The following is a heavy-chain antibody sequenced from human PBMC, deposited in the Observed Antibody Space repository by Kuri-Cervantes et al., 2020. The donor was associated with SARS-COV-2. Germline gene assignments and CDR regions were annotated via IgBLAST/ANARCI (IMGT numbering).Heavy chain of an antibody. V-gene: IGHV4-30-4*01. D-gene: IGHD3-9*01. J-gene: IGHJ4*02. Sequence: SEPLSLPCTVSGGSVSSGSYYWNWIRQPPGKGLEWIGHIYSTGTTYYNPSLKSRITTSLDTSKNHFSLKLSSVTAADTAMYYCARQIPLHYDILTGYYNYFDYWGQGTLVTVSS. CDR1: GGSVSSGSYY. CDR3: ARQIPLHYDILTGYYNYFDY. CDR2: IYSTGTT.